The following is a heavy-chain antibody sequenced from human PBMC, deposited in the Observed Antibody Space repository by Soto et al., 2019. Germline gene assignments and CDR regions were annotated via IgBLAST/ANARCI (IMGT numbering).Heavy chain of an antibody. D-gene: IGHD3-10*01. CDR2: ISGGGDAT. Sequence: EVQLLESGGGLVQPGGSLRLFCAASGFTFISYAMNWVRQAPGKGLQWVSAISGGGDATFYADSVKGRFTISRDNSRNTVTLQMNSLGADDTAVYYCARKVPGSTTRPDYWYFDLWGRGTLVTVSS. CDR3: ARKVPGSTTRPDYWYFDL. J-gene: IGHJ2*01. CDR1: GFTFISYA. V-gene: IGHV3-23*01.